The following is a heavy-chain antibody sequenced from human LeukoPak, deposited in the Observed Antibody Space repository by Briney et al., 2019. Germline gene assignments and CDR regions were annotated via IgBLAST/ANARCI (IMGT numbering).Heavy chain of an antibody. CDR3: ARGIVATPYFDY. CDR2: IYHSGST. D-gene: IGHD5-12*01. V-gene: IGHV4-30-2*01. J-gene: IGHJ4*02. Sequence: SQTLSLTCTVSGGSISSGGYYWSWIRQPPGKGLEWIGYIYHSGSTYYNPSLKSRVTISVDGSKNQFSLKLSSVTAADTAVYYCARGIVATPYFDYWGQGTLVTVSS. CDR1: GGSISSGGYY.